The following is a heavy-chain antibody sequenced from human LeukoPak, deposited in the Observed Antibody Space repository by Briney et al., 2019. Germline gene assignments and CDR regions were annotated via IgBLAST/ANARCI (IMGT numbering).Heavy chain of an antibody. Sequence: PSETLSLTCAVYGGSFSGYYWSWIRQPPGKGLEWIGEINHSGSTNYNPSLKSRVTISVDTSKNQFSLKLSSVTAADTAVYYCARGGIMHYYYYYYMDVWGKGTTVIVSS. J-gene: IGHJ6*03. CDR2: INHSGST. CDR3: ARGGIMHYYYYYYMDV. V-gene: IGHV4-34*01. D-gene: IGHD3-16*01. CDR1: GGSFSGYY.